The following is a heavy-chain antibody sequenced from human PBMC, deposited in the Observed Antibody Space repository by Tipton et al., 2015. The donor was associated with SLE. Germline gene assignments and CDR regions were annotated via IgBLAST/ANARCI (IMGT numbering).Heavy chain of an antibody. D-gene: IGHD6-13*01. V-gene: IGHV4-39*07. CDR2: IYYSGST. CDR1: GGSISSYY. CDR3: ASLVSSNWYFDY. J-gene: IGHJ4*02. Sequence: TLSLTCTVSGGSISSYYWGWIRQPPGKGLEWIGSIYYSGSTYYNPSLKSRVTISVDTSKNQFSLQLSSVTAADTAVYYCASLVSSNWYFDYWGQGTLVTVSS.